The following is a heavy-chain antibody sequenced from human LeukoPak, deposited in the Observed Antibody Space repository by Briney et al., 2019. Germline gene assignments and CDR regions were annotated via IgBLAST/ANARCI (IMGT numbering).Heavy chain of an antibody. CDR3: AKDTSPTYSNSWSDS. CDR2: INTDESKI. CDR1: GFTFSSYW. J-gene: IGHJ5*01. V-gene: IGHV3-74*01. D-gene: IGHD6-13*01. Sequence: GGSLRLSCAASGFTFSSYWMHWVRQTPGKGLVWVSRINTDESKINHADSVKDRFTISRDNAKNSLYLQMNSLRTEDTALYYCAKDTSPTYSNSWSDSWGQGTLVTVSS.